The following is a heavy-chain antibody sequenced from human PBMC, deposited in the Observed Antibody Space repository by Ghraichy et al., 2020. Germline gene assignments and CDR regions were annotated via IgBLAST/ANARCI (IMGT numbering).Heavy chain of an antibody. V-gene: IGHV4-39*01. CDR2: IYYSGST. Sequence: SQTLSLTCTVSGGSISSSSYYWGWIRQPPGKGLEWIGSIYYSGSTYYNPSLKSRVTISVDTSKNQFSLKLSSVTAADTAVYYCAGGLGYKVFWGQGTLVTVSS. CDR1: GGSISSSSYY. CDR3: AGGLGYKVF. D-gene: IGHD1-14*01. J-gene: IGHJ4*02.